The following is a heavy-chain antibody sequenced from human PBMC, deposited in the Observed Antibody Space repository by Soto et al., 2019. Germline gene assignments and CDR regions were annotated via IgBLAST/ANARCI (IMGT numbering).Heavy chain of an antibody. CDR3: ARESEDLTSNFDY. CDR2: ISSTTNYI. J-gene: IGHJ4*02. CDR1: GFTFTRYS. V-gene: IGHV3-21*06. Sequence: EVQLVESGGGLVKPGGSLRLSCAASGFTFTRYSMNWVRQAPGKGLEWVSSISSTTNYIYYGGSMKGRFTISRDNAKNSLYLEINSLRAEYTAVYYCARESEDLTSNFDYWGQGTLVTVSS.